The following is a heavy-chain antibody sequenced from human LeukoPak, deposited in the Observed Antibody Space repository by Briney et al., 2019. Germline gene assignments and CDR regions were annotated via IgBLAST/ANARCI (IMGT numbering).Heavy chain of an antibody. D-gene: IGHD3-16*01. Sequence: GGSLRLSCAASGFTVRSNYMNWVRQAPGKGLEWVASINHNGNVNYYVDSVKGRFTISRDNAKNSLYLQMSNLRAEDTAVYFCARGGGLDVWGQGATVTVSS. V-gene: IGHV3-7*03. CDR1: GFTVRSNY. CDR3: ARGGGLDV. CDR2: INHNGNVN. J-gene: IGHJ6*02.